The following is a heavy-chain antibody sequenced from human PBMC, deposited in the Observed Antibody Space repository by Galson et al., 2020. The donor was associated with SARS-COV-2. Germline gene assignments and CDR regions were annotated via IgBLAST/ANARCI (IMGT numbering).Heavy chain of an antibody. CDR1: GYTFTSYG. Sequence: ASVNVSCKASGYTFTSYGISWVRQAPGQGLDWMGWISAYNGNTNYAQNLQGRVTMTTDTSTSTAYMELRSLQSDDTAVYYCARDPGFVVVPADVFDMWGQGTMVTVSS. J-gene: IGHJ3*02. CDR2: ISAYNGNT. CDR3: ARDPGFVVVPADVFDM. V-gene: IGHV1-18*04. D-gene: IGHD2-2*01.